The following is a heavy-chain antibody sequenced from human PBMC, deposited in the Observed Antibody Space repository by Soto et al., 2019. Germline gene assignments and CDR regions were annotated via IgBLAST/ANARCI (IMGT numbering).Heavy chain of an antibody. Sequence: ASVKVSCKASGYTFTGYYMHWVRQAPGQGLEWMGWINPNSGGTNYAQKFQGWVTMTRDTSISTAYMELSRLRSDDTAVYYCARDRGWGYCSSTSCYDYYYYGMDVWGQGTKVTVSS. CDR1: GYTFTGYY. V-gene: IGHV1-2*04. CDR2: INPNSGGT. CDR3: ARDRGWGYCSSTSCYDYYYYGMDV. D-gene: IGHD2-2*01. J-gene: IGHJ6*02.